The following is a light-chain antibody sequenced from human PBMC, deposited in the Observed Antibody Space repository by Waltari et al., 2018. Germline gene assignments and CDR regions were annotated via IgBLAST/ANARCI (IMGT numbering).Light chain of an antibody. V-gene: IGLV1-44*01. CDR1: TSNIGDNT. J-gene: IGLJ1*01. CDR3: SAWDDRLNGYV. Sequence: QSVLTQPPSASGTPGQRVTISCSGGTSNIGDNTVNWYQQGPGTAPKLLSYSHNQRPSGVPHRFSGSISGTSASLAISGLQAEDEADYYCSAWDDRLNGYVFGTGTKVTVL. CDR2: SHN.